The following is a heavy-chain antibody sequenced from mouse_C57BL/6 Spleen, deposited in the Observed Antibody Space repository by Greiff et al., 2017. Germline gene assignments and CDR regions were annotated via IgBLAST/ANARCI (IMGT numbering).Heavy chain of an antibody. CDR1: GYTFTSYW. D-gene: IGHD3-2*02. Sequence: QVQLQQPGAELVKPGASVKLSCKASGYTFTSYWMQWVKQRPGQGLEWIGEIDPSDSYTNYNQKFKGKATLTVDTSSSTAYMQLSSLTSEDSAVYYCARHGQLRLLPYYLGYWGQGTTLTVSS. CDR2: IDPSDSYT. V-gene: IGHV1-50*01. CDR3: ARHGQLRLLPYYLGY. J-gene: IGHJ2*01.